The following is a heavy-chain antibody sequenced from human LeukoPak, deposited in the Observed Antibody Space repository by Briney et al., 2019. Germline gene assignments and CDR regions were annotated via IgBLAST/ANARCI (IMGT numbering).Heavy chain of an antibody. Sequence: GGSLRLSCAASGFTFSNYAMSWVRQAPGKGLEWVSSVSSSSSYIYYADSVKGRFTISRDNAKNSLYRQMNSLRAEDTAVYYCARGKSTQPESYCGQGTLVTVSS. J-gene: IGHJ4*02. V-gene: IGHV3-21*01. D-gene: IGHD5-24*01. CDR1: GFTFSNYA. CDR2: VSSSSSYI. CDR3: ARGKSTQPESY.